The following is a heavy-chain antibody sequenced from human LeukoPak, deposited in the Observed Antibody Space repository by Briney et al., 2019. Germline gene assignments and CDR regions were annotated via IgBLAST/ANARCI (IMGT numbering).Heavy chain of an antibody. J-gene: IGHJ5*02. CDR2: IYKTGSA. CDR3: ARDGGYGDYAAIWFDP. V-gene: IGHV4-38-2*02. D-gene: IGHD4-17*01. CDR1: GYSISIGHY. Sequence: PSETLSLTCTVSGYSISIGHYWGWIRQPPGKGLEWIGSIYKTGSAFYNSSLKSRVTLSVDTSKNQFSLKLSSVTAADTAVYYCARDGGYGDYAAIWFDPWGQGTLVTVSS.